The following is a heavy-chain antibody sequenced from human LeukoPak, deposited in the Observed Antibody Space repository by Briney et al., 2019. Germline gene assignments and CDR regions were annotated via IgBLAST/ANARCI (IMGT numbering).Heavy chain of an antibody. CDR3: ARRGSTYYDFWSGYYTNDY. J-gene: IGHJ4*02. D-gene: IGHD3-3*01. V-gene: IGHV1-2*02. Sequence: ASVKVSCKASGYTFTGYYMHWVRQAPGQGLEWMGWINPNSGGTNYAQKFQGRVTMTRDTSISTAYMELSRLRSADTAVYYCARRGSTYYDFWSGYYTNDYWGQGTLVTVSS. CDR1: GYTFTGYY. CDR2: INPNSGGT.